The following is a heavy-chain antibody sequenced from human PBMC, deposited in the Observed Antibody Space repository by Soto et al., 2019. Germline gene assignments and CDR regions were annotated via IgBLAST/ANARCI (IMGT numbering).Heavy chain of an antibody. CDR3: ANFYGDAGY. CDR1: GFTFSSYA. CDR2: ISGSGGST. V-gene: IGHV3-23*01. Sequence: EVQLLESGGGLVQPGGSLRLSSAASGFTFSSYAMSCVRQAPGKGLEWVPAISGSGGSTYYADSVKGRFTIARDNSKNTLYLKMNSVRAEDTAVYYCANFYGDAGYWGQGTMVTVSS. J-gene: IGHJ4*02. D-gene: IGHD4-17*01.